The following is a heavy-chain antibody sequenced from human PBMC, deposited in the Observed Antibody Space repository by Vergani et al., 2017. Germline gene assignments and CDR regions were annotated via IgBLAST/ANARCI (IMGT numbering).Heavy chain of an antibody. CDR2: ISSSSSYI. J-gene: IGHJ4*02. CDR3: ARDRGKSYRGLVNKYYDSSGYYYTPLDY. Sequence: EVQLVESGGGLVKPGGSLRLSCAASGFTFSSYSMNWVRQAPGKGLEWVSSISSSSSYIYYADSVKGRFTISRDNAKNSLYLQMNSLRAEDTAVYYCARDRGKSYRGLVNKYYDSSGYYYTPLDYWGQGTLVTVSS. V-gene: IGHV3-21*01. CDR1: GFTFSSYS. D-gene: IGHD3-22*01.